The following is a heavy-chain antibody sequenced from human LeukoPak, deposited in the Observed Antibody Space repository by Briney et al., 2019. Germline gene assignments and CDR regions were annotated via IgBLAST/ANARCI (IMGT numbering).Heavy chain of an antibody. V-gene: IGHV4-4*07. J-gene: IGHJ5*01. Sequence: SETLSLTCSVSGDGFSLYYWSWIRQPAGKGLEWIGRVHPSGVAKYNYSLRSRVTLSVDSSKNQVFLRLTSVTVADTAVYYCARVLGVNDKYFDSWGQGTPVTVSS. CDR3: ARVLGVNDKYFDS. D-gene: IGHD1-1*01. CDR2: VHPSGVA. CDR1: GDGFSLYY.